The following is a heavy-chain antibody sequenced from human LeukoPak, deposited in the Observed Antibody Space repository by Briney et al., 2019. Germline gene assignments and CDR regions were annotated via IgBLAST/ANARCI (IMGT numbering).Heavy chain of an antibody. CDR2: INHIGNT. Sequence: SETLSLTCAVYGGSFSGYYWSWIRQPPGKGLEWIGEINHIGNTNYNPSLKSRVTISVDTSKNQFSLKLSSVTAADTAVYYCARGESSSSSLYYYYYYMDVWGKGTTVTVSS. CDR3: ARGESSSSSLYYYYYYMDV. J-gene: IGHJ6*03. D-gene: IGHD6-6*01. CDR1: GGSFSGYY. V-gene: IGHV4-34*01.